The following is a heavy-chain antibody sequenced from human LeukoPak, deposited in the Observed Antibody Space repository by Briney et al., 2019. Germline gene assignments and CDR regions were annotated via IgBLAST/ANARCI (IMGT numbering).Heavy chain of an antibody. CDR1: RFTFSSYA. J-gene: IGHJ6*02. V-gene: IGHV3-30-3*01. CDR2: ISYDGSNK. CDR3: ARPENRVYYYYGMDV. Sequence: GGSLRLSCAASRFTFSSYAMHWVRQRPGKGLEWVAVISYDGSNKYYADSVKGRFTISRDNSKNTLYLQMNSLRAEDTAVYYCARPENRVYYYYGMDVWGQGTTVTVSS.